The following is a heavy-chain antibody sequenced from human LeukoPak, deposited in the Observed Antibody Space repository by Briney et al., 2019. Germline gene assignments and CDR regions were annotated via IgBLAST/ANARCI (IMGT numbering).Heavy chain of an antibody. CDR3: ARQVVVAANWGAYYYYYMDV. CDR1: GFTFSSYW. J-gene: IGHJ6*03. V-gene: IGHV3-7*01. CDR2: IKQDGSEK. Sequence: GGSLRLSCAASGFTFSSYWMSWVRQAPGKGLEWVANIKQDGSEKYYVDSVKGRFTISRDNAKNSLYLQMNSLRAEDTAVYYRARQVVVAANWGAYYYYYMDVWGKGATVTVSS. D-gene: IGHD2-15*01.